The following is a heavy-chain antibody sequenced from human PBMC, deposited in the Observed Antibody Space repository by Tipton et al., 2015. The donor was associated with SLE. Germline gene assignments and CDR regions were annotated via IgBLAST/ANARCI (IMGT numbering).Heavy chain of an antibody. Sequence: TLSLTCAVYGGSFGDHYWRWSWIRQPPGKGPEWIGEINHSGSTNYNPSLKSRVTISVDTSKNQFSLKLSSVTAADTAVYYCARGRMKWGYYYYGMDVWGQGTTVTVSS. CDR3: ARGRMKWGYYYYGMDV. J-gene: IGHJ6*02. D-gene: IGHD1-26*01. CDR1: GGSFGDHY. V-gene: IGHV4-34*01. CDR2: INHSGST.